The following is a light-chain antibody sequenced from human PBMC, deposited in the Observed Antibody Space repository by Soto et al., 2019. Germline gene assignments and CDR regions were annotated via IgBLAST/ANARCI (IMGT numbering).Light chain of an antibody. CDR3: ISYTISSWDQ. CDR1: SSDVSGKNY. CDR2: EVS. V-gene: IGLV2-14*01. J-gene: IGLJ1*01. Sequence: LTQPPDSSVTPIQCLRLSLPGGSSDVSGKNYVSRYQQHPGKAPKLMTYEVSKRPSGVYNRFSGAKPGNTASLTISGLQAEYEADYYCISYTISSWDQVGTVTNFTV.